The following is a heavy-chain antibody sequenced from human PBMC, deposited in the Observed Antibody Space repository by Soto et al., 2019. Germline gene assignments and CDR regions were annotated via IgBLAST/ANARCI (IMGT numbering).Heavy chain of an antibody. J-gene: IGHJ4*02. Sequence: SETLSLTCAVYGGSFSGYYWSWIRQPPGKGLEWIGEINHSGSTNYNPSLKSRVTISVDTSKNQFSLKLSSVTAADTAVYYCARGGSQYCSSTSCYLPYWGQGTLVTVSS. CDR3: ARGGSQYCSSTSCYLPY. CDR1: GGSFSGYY. V-gene: IGHV4-34*01. D-gene: IGHD2-2*01. CDR2: INHSGST.